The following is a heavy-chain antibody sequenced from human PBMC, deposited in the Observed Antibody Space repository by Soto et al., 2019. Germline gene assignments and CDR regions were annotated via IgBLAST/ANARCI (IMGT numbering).Heavy chain of an antibody. D-gene: IGHD2-8*01. V-gene: IGHV4-59*01. CDR3: ARDNGGEFLKGSGLDA. CDR1: GDSITAYY. Sequence: QMQLQESGPGLVKPSETLSLICSVSGDSITAYYLCWLRQSQGPELEWIGYICHNGDTNYNPSLKSRFIMSAVTSKTESSLRLCSVTPASAGVYDGARDNGGEFLKGSGLDAWGQGTTVIVSS. CDR2: ICHNGDT. J-gene: IGHJ6*02.